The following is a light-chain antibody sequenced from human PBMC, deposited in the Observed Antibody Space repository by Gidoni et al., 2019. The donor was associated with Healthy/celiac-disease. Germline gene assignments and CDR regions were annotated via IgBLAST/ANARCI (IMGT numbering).Light chain of an antibody. J-gene: IGKJ1*01. CDR1: QAVSNSY. Sequence: ESVLTQSPGTLSLSPGERATLSCRASQAVSNSYLAWYVQKPGQAPRLLIYGASNRATGTPDRFSGSGSGTDFTLTISRLEPEDFATYYCQQYGSSSGAFXQXTKVEIK. V-gene: IGKV3-20*01. CDR3: QQYGSSSGA. CDR2: GAS.